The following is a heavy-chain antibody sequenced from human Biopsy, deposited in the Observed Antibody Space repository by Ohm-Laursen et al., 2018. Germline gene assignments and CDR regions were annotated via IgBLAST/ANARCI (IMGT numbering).Heavy chain of an antibody. Sequence: SVKVSCKASGGTFTTYAISWVRQAPGQGLEWMGRIIPIVGITHYAQKFRGRVTITADKSMSTATMELRSLRSDDTAVYYCATKLTGYFHHWGQGTLVIVSS. CDR1: GGTFTTYA. J-gene: IGHJ1*01. CDR2: IIPIVGIT. D-gene: IGHD3-9*01. CDR3: ATKLTGYFHH. V-gene: IGHV1-69*04.